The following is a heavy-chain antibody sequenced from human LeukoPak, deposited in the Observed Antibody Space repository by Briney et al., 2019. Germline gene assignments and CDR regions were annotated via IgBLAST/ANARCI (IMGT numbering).Heavy chain of an antibody. CDR3: AKDYSGLAKYYFDY. Sequence: GGSLRLSCAASGFTFDDYAMHWVRQAPGKGLEWVSGISWNSGSLGYADSVKGRFTISRDNAKNSLYLQMNSLRAEDTALYYCAKDYSGLAKYYFDYWGQGTLVTVSS. V-gene: IGHV3-9*01. CDR1: GFTFDDYA. CDR2: ISWNSGSL. J-gene: IGHJ4*02. D-gene: IGHD5-12*01.